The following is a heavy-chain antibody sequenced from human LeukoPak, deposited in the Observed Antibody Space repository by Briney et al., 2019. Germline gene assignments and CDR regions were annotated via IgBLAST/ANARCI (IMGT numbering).Heavy chain of an antibody. D-gene: IGHD6-19*01. J-gene: IGHJ4*02. CDR2: IKEDESEI. CDR3: AGSSGWLFDY. V-gene: IGHV3-7*01. Sequence: GGSLRLSCVGTGFTFNNYWMNWVRQAPGKGLEWVANIKEDESEIYYVDSVQGRFTISRDNTKNSVYLQMNSLRAEDTAVYNCAGSSGWLFDYWGQGTLVAVSS. CDR1: GFTFNNYW.